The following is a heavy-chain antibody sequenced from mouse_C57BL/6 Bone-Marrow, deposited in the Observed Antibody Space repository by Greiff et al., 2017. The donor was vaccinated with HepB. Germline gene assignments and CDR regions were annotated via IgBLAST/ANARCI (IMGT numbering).Heavy chain of an antibody. D-gene: IGHD2-3*01. CDR2: IWSGGST. CDR1: GFSLTSYG. CDR3: AREGGYYPWFAY. Sequence: QVQLQQSGPGLVQPSQSLSITCTVSGFSLTSYGVHWVRQSPGKGLEWLGVIWSGGSTDYNAAFISRLSISKDNSKSQVFFKMNSLQADDTAIYYCAREGGYYPWFAYWGQGTLVTVSA. J-gene: IGHJ3*01. V-gene: IGHV2-2*01.